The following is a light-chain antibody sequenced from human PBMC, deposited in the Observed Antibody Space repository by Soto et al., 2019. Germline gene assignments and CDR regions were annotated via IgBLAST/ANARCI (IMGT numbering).Light chain of an antibody. Sequence: DIQMTQSPSSLSASVGDRVTITCRASQGIRSGLGWYQQKPGKAPKRLIDAASRLQSGVPSRFSGSGSGTEFTLTISSLQPEDFATYYCLQHNTYPLTFGGGTKVDIK. CDR1: QGIRSG. CDR2: AAS. V-gene: IGKV1-17*01. J-gene: IGKJ4*01. CDR3: LQHNTYPLT.